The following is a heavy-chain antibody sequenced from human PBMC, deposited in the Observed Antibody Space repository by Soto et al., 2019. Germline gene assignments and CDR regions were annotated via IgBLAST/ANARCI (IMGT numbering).Heavy chain of an antibody. Sequence: ETLSLTCTVSGGSISSSSYYWGWIRQPPGKGLEWIGSIYYSGSTYYNPSLKSRVTISVDTSKNQFSLKLSSVTAADTAVYYCERHLIGDYEWWYFDLWGRGTLVTVSS. CDR2: IYYSGST. V-gene: IGHV4-39*01. D-gene: IGHD4-17*01. CDR3: ERHLIGDYEWWYFDL. CDR1: GGSISSSSYY. J-gene: IGHJ2*01.